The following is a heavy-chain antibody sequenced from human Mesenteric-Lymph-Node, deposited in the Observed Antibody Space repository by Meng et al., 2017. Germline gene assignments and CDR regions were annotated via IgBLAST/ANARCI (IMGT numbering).Heavy chain of an antibody. V-gene: IGHV4-31*03. CDR3: ARVGYSSSWFIFHMACDI. J-gene: IGHJ3*02. D-gene: IGHD6-13*01. Sequence: SETLSLTCTVSGGSISSGGYYWSWIRQHPGKGLEWIGYNYYSGSTYYSPSLKSRVTMSVDTSKNQSSLKLSSVTAADTAVYYCARVGYSSSWFIFHMACDIWGQGTMVTVSS. CDR2: NYYSGST. CDR1: GGSISSGGYY.